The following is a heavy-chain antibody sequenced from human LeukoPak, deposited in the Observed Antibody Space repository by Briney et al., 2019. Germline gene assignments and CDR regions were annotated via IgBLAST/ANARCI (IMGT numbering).Heavy chain of an antibody. CDR2: IYYSGST. Sequence: SETLSLTCTVSGGSISSYYWSWIRQPPGKGLEWIGYIYYSGSTNYNPSLKSRVTISVDTSKNQFSLKLSSVTAADTAVYYCARLQGYYDSSGYYDYWGQGTLVTVSS. V-gene: IGHV4-59*01. CDR1: GGSISSYY. J-gene: IGHJ4*02. D-gene: IGHD3-22*01. CDR3: ARLQGYYDSSGYYDY.